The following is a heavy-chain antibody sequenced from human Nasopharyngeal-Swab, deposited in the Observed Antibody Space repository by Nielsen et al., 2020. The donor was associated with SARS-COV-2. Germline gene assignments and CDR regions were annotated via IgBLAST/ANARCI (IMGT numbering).Heavy chain of an antibody. CDR2: ISSSSSYI. Sequence: GESLKISCAASGFTFSSYSMNWVRQAPGKGLEWVSSISSSSSYIYHADSVKGRFTISRDNAKNSLYLQMNSLRAEDTAVYYCARWDYSNYDLDYWGQGTLVTVSS. CDR1: GFTFSSYS. V-gene: IGHV3-21*01. D-gene: IGHD4-11*01. CDR3: ARWDYSNYDLDY. J-gene: IGHJ4*02.